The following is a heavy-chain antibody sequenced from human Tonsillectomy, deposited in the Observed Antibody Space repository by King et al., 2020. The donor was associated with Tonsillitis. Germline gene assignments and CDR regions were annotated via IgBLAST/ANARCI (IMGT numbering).Heavy chain of an antibody. D-gene: IGHD1-7*01. V-gene: IGHV3-73*02. CDR1: GFTLSGSA. J-gene: IGHJ2*01. CDR3: TRHGRITGTTWYFDL. CDR2: VRSKANSYAT. Sequence: VQLVESGGGLVQPGGSLKLSCAASGFTLSGSAMHWVRQASGKGLEWVGRVRSKANSYATASAASLKGRLTISRDDSKNTAYLQRNSLKTEDTAVYYCTRHGRITGTTWYFDLWGRGTLVTVSS.